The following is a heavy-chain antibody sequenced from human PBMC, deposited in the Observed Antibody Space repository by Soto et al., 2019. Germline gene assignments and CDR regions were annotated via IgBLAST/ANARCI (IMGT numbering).Heavy chain of an antibody. CDR2: IYPGDSDT. J-gene: IGHJ2*01. V-gene: IGHV5-51*01. Sequence: GEALKISCKGSGYSFTSYWIGWGRQMPGKGLEGMGIIYPGDSDTRYSPSFQGQVNISADKSTSTAFLQWSSLQASDTAMYYCARRDQDLDWYFDLWGRGTLVTVSS. CDR1: GYSFTSYW. CDR3: ARRDQDLDWYFDL.